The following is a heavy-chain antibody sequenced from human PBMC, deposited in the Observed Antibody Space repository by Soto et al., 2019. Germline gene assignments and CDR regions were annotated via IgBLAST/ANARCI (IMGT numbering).Heavy chain of an antibody. CDR1: GGSFSGYY. CDR2: INHSGST. CDR3: ARNPLTGYPDDAFDI. Sequence: SETLSLTCAVYGGSFSGYYWSWIRQPPGKGLEWIGEINHSGSTNYNPSLKSRVTISVDTSKNQFSLKLSSVTAADTAVYYCARNPLTGYPDDAFDIWGQGTMVTVSS. D-gene: IGHD3-9*01. V-gene: IGHV4-34*01. J-gene: IGHJ3*02.